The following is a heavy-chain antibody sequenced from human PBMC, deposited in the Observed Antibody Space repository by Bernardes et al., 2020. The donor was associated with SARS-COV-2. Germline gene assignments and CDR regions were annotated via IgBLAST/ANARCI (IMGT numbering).Heavy chain of an antibody. J-gene: IGHJ4*02. CDR2: VKDKPNDYRT. D-gene: IGHD3-10*01. CDR1: GITFSDHY. Sequence: GSLRLSCLVSGITFSDHYMDWARQAPGKGLEWVGRVKDKPNDYRTQYAASVTGRFSIYRDDSKNSLYHQMDSLKTEDTAIYYCVAMIRGGGYWGKGTLVTVSS. CDR3: VAMIRGGGY. V-gene: IGHV3-72*01.